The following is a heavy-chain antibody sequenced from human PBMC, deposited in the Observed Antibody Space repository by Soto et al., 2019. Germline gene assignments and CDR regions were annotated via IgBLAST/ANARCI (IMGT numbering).Heavy chain of an antibody. CDR3: ARDRSDSSRADSFDI. V-gene: IGHV3-53*01. J-gene: IGHJ3*02. CDR1: GFTVSDTY. CDR2: IYRGLAT. D-gene: IGHD6-25*01. Sequence: EVQLVASGGGLIQPGGSLRLSCAVSGFTVSDTYMSWVRQAPGKGLEWISVIYRGLATYYADSVKGRFTISRDDSKNTVYLQMNSLTADDTAVYFCARDRSDSSRADSFDIWGQGTMVTVSS.